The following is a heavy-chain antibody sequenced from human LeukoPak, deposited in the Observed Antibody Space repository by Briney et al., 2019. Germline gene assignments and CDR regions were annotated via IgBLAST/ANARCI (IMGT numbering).Heavy chain of an antibody. V-gene: IGHV1-24*01. J-gene: IGHJ4*02. Sequence: ASVKVSCKVSGYTLTELSMHGVRQARGKGREWRGGFDPEDGETIYAQKFQGRVTMTEDTSTDTAYMELSSLRSEDTAVYYCATAGVRGAKFDYWGQGTLVTVSS. CDR2: FDPEDGET. CDR3: ATAGVRGAKFDY. D-gene: IGHD3-10*02. CDR1: GYTLTELS.